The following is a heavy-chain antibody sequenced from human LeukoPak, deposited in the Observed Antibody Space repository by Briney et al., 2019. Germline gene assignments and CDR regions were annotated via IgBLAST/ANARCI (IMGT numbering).Heavy chain of an antibody. CDR3: ARDRSGYYYYFDY. Sequence: GASVKVSCKASGGTFSSYAISWVRQAPGQGLEWMGGIIPIFGTANYAQKFQGRVAITADKSTSTAYMELSSLRAEDTAVYYCARDRSGYYYYFDYWGQGTLVTVSS. CDR2: IIPIFGTA. J-gene: IGHJ4*02. V-gene: IGHV1-69*06. D-gene: IGHD3-22*01. CDR1: GGTFSSYA.